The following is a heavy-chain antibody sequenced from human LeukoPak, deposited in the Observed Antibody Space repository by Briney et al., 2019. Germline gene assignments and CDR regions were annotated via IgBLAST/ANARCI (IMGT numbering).Heavy chain of an antibody. CDR3: ARTTEDCSSTSCYQYWFDP. CDR1: GGSFSGYY. CDR2: IYYSGST. Sequence: PSETLSLTCAVYGGSFSGYYWSWIRQPPGKRLEWIGYIYYSGSTNYNPSLKSRVTISVDTSKNQFSLKLNSVTAADTAVYYCARTTEDCSSTSCYQYWFDPWGQGTLVTVSS. V-gene: IGHV4-59*01. J-gene: IGHJ5*02. D-gene: IGHD2-2*01.